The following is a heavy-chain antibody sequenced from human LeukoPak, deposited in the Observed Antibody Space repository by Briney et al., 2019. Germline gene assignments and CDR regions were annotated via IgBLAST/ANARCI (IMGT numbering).Heavy chain of an antibody. CDR1: GYTFTSYY. D-gene: IGHD5-12*01. CDR3: ARESRRVATIVSYGIDV. V-gene: IGHV1-46*01. J-gene: IGHJ6*02. CDR2: INPSGGST. Sequence: ASVKVSCKASGYTFTSYYMHWVRQAPGQGLEWMGIINPSGGSTSYAQKFQGRVTMTRDTSTSTVYMELSSLRSEDTAVYYCARESRRVATIVSYGIDVWGQGTTVTVSS.